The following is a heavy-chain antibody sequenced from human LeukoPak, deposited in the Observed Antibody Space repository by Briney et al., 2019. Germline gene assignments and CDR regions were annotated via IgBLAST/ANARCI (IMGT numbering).Heavy chain of an antibody. V-gene: IGHV3-30-3*01. Sequence: GRSLRLSCAASGFTFSSYAMHWVRQAPGKGLEWVAVISYDGSNKYYADSVKGRFTISRDNSKNTLYLQMNSLRAEDTAVYYCAREYDFWGGYGRKPYFDYWGQGTLVTVSS. J-gene: IGHJ4*02. CDR2: ISYDGSNK. CDR3: AREYDFWGGYGRKPYFDY. CDR1: GFTFSSYA. D-gene: IGHD3-3*01.